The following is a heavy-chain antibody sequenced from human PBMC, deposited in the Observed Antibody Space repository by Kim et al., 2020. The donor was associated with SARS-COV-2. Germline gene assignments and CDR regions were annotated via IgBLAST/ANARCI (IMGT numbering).Heavy chain of an antibody. D-gene: IGHD6-13*01. J-gene: IGHJ4*02. Sequence: SETLSLTCTVSGGSISSNYCNWIRKPPGPGQEWIGHIYYNGSANYNSSLTSQISISIDPSTNQYSLTLYSVTAAATDVYYCATTPGFSSSWYVDSWGQGTLVTVSS. CDR1: GGSISSNY. V-gene: IGHV4-59*13. CDR2: IYYNGSA. CDR3: ATTPGFSSSWYVDS.